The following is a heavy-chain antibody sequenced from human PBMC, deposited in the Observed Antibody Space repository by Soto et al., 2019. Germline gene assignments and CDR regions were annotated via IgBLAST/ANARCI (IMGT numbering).Heavy chain of an antibody. CDR2: ISYDGSNK. D-gene: IGHD5-12*01. V-gene: IGHV3-30-3*01. Sequence: GGSLRLSCAASGFTFSSYAMHWVRQAPGKGLEWVAVISYDGSNKYYADSVKGRFTISRHNSKNTLYLQMNSLRAEDTAVYYCARESREMATIIGGTSTPDYWGQGTLVTVSS. CDR1: GFTFSSYA. J-gene: IGHJ4*02. CDR3: ARESREMATIIGGTSTPDY.